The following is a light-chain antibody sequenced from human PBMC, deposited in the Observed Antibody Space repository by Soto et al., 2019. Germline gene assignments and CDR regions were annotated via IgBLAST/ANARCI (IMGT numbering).Light chain of an antibody. CDR2: GAS. V-gene: IGKV3-20*01. Sequence: ESGSRQSPGTLSFSPGERATLSCRASQSVSSSYLAWYQQKPGQAPRLLIYGASSRATGIPDRFSGSGSGTGFTLTISRLEPEDFAVSYCQQYGSWTFGQGTRWIS. CDR3: QQYGSWT. CDR1: QSVSSSY. J-gene: IGKJ1*01.